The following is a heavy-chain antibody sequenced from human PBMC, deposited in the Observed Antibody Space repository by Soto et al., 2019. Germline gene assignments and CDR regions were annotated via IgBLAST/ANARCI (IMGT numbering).Heavy chain of an antibody. CDR1: GYTLTSYD. J-gene: IGHJ3*02. D-gene: IGHD3-3*01. CDR3: ARDSVRFLEWLGADYAFDI. V-gene: IGHV1-8*01. CDR2: MNPNSGNT. Sequence: GASVKVSCKASGYTLTSYDINWVRQATGQGLEWMGWMNPNSGNTGYAQKFKGRVTMTRNTSISTAYMELSSLRSEDTAVYYCARDSVRFLEWLGADYAFDIWGQGTMVTVSS.